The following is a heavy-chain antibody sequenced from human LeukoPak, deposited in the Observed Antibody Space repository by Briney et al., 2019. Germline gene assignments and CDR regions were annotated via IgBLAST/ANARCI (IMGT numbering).Heavy chain of an antibody. CDR1: GFTFVDYA. D-gene: IGHD3-3*01. CDR3: ALTASMGWLLYGPFDY. CDR2: ISWNSGSM. J-gene: IGHJ4*02. V-gene: IGHV3-9*01. Sequence: PGRSLRLSCAASGFTFVDYAMHWVRQAPGKGLEWVSGISWNSGSMGYADSVKGRFTISRDNAKNSLYLQMNSLRAEDTALYYCALTASMGWLLYGPFDYWGQGTLVTVSS.